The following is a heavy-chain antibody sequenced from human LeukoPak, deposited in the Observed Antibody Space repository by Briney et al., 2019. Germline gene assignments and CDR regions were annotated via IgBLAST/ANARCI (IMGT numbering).Heavy chain of an antibody. CDR2: ISYSRAT. D-gene: IGHD3-10*01. CDR1: GGSVSSGTYY. CDR3: ARKPTFGSGRHWYYFDY. J-gene: IGHJ4*02. Sequence: SETLSLTCTVSGGSVSSGTYYWGWIRQPPEKGLEWIASISYSRATYYNPSLKSRVTISLDTSKNQFSLNLSSVTAADTAVYFCARKPTFGSGRHWYYFDYWGQGSLVTVSS. V-gene: IGHV4-39*01.